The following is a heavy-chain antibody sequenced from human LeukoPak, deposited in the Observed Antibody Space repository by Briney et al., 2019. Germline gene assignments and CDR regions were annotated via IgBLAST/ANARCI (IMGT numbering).Heavy chain of an antibody. Sequence: PSETLSLTCAVYGGSFSGYYWSWIRQPPGKGLEWIGEISHSGSTNYNPSLKSRVTISVDTSKNQFSLKLSSVTAADTAVYYCARQRPASLRYFDWLLYWDYWGQGTLVTVSS. CDR2: ISHSGST. J-gene: IGHJ4*02. D-gene: IGHD3-9*01. V-gene: IGHV4-34*01. CDR1: GGSFSGYY. CDR3: ARQRPASLRYFDWLLYWDY.